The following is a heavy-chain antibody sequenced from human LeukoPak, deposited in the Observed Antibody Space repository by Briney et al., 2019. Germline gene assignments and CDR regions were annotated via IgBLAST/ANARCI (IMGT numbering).Heavy chain of an antibody. CDR3: AKPAGVYCSSTSCYFDY. J-gene: IGHJ4*02. CDR2: ISWDGGST. CDR1: GFTFDDYT. Sequence: GGSLRLSCAASGFTFDDYTMHWVRQAPGKGPEWVSLISWDGGSTYYADSVKGRFTISRDNSKNSLYLQMNSLRTEDTALYYCAKPAGVYCSSTSCYFDYWGQGTLVTVSS. V-gene: IGHV3-43*01. D-gene: IGHD2-2*01.